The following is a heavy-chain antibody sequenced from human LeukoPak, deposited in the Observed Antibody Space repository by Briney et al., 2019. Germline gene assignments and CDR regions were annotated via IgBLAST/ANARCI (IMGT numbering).Heavy chain of an antibody. CDR1: GGSISSYY. CDR3: ASGYSYGYSGYYGMDV. Sequence: PSETLSLTCTVSGGSISSYYWSWIRQPPGKGLEWVGYIYYSGSTNYNPYLKSRVTISVDTSKNQFSLKLSSVTAADTAVYYCASGYSYGYSGYYGMDVWGQGTTVTVSS. V-gene: IGHV4-59*01. CDR2: IYYSGST. D-gene: IGHD5-18*01. J-gene: IGHJ6*02.